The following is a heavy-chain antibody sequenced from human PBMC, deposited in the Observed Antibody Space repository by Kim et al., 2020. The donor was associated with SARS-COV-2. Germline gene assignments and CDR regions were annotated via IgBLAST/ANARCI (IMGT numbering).Heavy chain of an antibody. V-gene: IGHV3-21*04. CDR3: STQYYSGLYCFYY. D-gene: IGHD3-10*01. Sequence: GGSLRLSCAASGFTFSSYSMNWVRQAPGKGLEWVSSISSSSSYINYADSLKGRFTISRDNAKNSLYLQMNSLRAEDTAVYYFSTQYYSGLYCFYYLVQGT. J-gene: IGHJ4*02. CDR2: ISSSSSYI. CDR1: GFTFSSYS.